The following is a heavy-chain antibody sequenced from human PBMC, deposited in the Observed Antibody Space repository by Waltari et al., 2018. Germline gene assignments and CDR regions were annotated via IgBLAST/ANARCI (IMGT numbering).Heavy chain of an antibody. CDR3: ARDPLDAYGDYAGY. CDR1: GFTFSSYS. Sequence: EVQLVESGGGLVKPGGSLRLSCAASGFTFSSYSMNWVRQAPGKGLEWVSSISSSSSYIYYADSVKGRFTISRDNAKNSLCLQMNSLRAEDTAVYYCARDPLDAYGDYAGYWGQGTLVTVSS. V-gene: IGHV3-21*01. CDR2: ISSSSSYI. D-gene: IGHD4-17*01. J-gene: IGHJ4*02.